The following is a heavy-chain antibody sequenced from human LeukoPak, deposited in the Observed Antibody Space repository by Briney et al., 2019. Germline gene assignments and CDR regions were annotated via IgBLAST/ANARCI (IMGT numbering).Heavy chain of an antibody. CDR1: GGSISSYY. Sequence: SETLSLTCTVSGGSISSYYWSWMRQPPGRGREGSGYIDCSGSTNYNPSLKSRVTISVDTSKNQFSLKLSSVTAADTAVYYCARVLAYCGGDCYIFDYWGQGTLVTVSS. J-gene: IGHJ4*02. CDR3: ARVLAYCGGDCYIFDY. CDR2: IDCSGST. D-gene: IGHD2-21*02. V-gene: IGHV4-59*01.